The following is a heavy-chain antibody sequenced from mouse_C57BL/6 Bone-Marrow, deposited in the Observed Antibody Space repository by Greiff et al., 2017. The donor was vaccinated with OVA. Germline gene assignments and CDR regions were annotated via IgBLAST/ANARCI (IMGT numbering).Heavy chain of an antibody. J-gene: IGHJ4*01. CDR1: GFTFSDYY. CDR2: ISNGGGST. D-gene: IGHD2-3*01. V-gene: IGHV5-12*01. CDR3: ARHDGYYDYYAMDY. Sequence: EVQLMESGGGLVQPGGSLKLSCAASGFTFSDYYMYWVRQTPEKRLEWVAYISNGGGSTYYPDTVKGRFTISRDNAKNTLYLQMSRLKSEDTAMYYCARHDGYYDYYAMDYWGQGTSVTVSS.